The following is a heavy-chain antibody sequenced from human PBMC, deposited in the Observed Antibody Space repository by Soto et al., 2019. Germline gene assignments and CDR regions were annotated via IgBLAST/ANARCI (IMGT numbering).Heavy chain of an antibody. Sequence: QVQLQQWGAGLLKPSETLSLTCAVYGGPFSGYYWSWIRKPPGKGLEWIGEINHSGSTNYNPSLKSRVTISVDTSKNQFSLKLSSVTAADTAVYYCARGGIAVAYNAFDIWGQGTMVTVSS. D-gene: IGHD6-19*01. CDR1: GGPFSGYY. CDR2: INHSGST. J-gene: IGHJ3*02. V-gene: IGHV4-34*01. CDR3: ARGGIAVAYNAFDI.